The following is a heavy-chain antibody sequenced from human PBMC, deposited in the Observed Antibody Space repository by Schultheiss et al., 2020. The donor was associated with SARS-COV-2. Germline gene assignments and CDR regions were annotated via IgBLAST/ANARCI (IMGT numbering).Heavy chain of an antibody. J-gene: IGHJ4*02. V-gene: IGHV3-23*01. Sequence: GGSLRLSCAASGFTFSSYAMSWVRQAPGKGLEWVSAISGSGGSTYYADSVKGRFTISRDNSKNTLYLQMNSLRAEDTAVYYCARRGYSGYDDGPGFDYWGQGTLVTVSS. CDR3: ARRGYSGYDDGPGFDY. D-gene: IGHD5-12*01. CDR2: ISGSGGST. CDR1: GFTFSSYA.